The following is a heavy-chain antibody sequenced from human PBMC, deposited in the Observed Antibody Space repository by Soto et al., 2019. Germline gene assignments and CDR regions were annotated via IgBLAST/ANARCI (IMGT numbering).Heavy chain of an antibody. J-gene: IGHJ5*02. CDR3: ARAPPPLYSSSWYYTPATWFDP. Sequence: ASVKVSCKASGYTFTSYDINWVRQATGQGLEWMGWMNPNSGNTGYAQKFQGRVTMTRSTSISTAYMELSSLRSEDTAVYYCARAPPPLYSSSWYYTPATWFDPCGQGPLVTVYS. V-gene: IGHV1-8*01. CDR1: GYTFTSYD. CDR2: MNPNSGNT. D-gene: IGHD6-13*01.